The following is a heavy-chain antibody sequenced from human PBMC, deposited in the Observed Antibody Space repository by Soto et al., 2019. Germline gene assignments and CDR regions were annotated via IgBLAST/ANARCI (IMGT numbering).Heavy chain of an antibody. D-gene: IGHD6-13*01. CDR3: ARDGTSAAGRAYYFDY. Sequence: SETLSLTCTVSGGSISSYYWSWIRQPPGKGLEWIGYIYYSGSTNYNPSLKSRVTISVDTSKNQFSLKLSSVTAADTAVYYCARDGTSAAGRAYYFDYWRQGTLVTVSS. CDR1: GGSISSYY. CDR2: IYYSGST. V-gene: IGHV4-59*01. J-gene: IGHJ4*02.